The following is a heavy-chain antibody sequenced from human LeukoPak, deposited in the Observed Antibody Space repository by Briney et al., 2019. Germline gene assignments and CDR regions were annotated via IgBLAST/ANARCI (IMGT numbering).Heavy chain of an antibody. J-gene: IGHJ3*02. D-gene: IGHD6-13*01. Sequence: GESLKISCKGSGYSFTSYWIGWVRQMPGKGLEWMGIIYPGDSDTRYSPSFQGQVTISADKSISTAYLQRSSLKASDTAMYYCATHEYSSSWSDAFDIWGQGTMVTVSS. V-gene: IGHV5-51*01. CDR2: IYPGDSDT. CDR1: GYSFTSYW. CDR3: ATHEYSSSWSDAFDI.